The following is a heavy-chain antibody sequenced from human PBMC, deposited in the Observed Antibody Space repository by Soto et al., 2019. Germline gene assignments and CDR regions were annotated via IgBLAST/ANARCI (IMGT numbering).Heavy chain of an antibody. D-gene: IGHD4-17*01. CDR1: GGSIGSYH. Sequence: SETLSITCTVSGGSIGSYHWSWVRQPPGKGLEWIASVYYTGTTNYNPSLGSRVTISIDAPENQISLKLTSVTAADTAFYYCARDTVLTGMFDFWGQGTLVTVFS. CDR3: ARDTVLTGMFDF. J-gene: IGHJ4*02. CDR2: VYYTGTT. V-gene: IGHV4-59*01.